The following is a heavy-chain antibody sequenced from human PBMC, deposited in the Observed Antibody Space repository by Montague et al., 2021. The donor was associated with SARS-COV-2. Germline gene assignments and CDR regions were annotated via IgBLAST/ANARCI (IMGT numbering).Heavy chain of an antibody. CDR1: GYSISSGYY. D-gene: IGHD4-11*01. Sequence: SETLSLTCTVSGYSISSGYYWGWIRQPPGKGLEWIGSIYHSGSTYYNPSLKSRVTISVDTSKNPFSLKLSSVTAADTAVYYCAVNSNYYYYYGMDVWGQGTTVTVSS. J-gene: IGHJ6*02. V-gene: IGHV4-38-2*02. CDR2: IYHSGST. CDR3: AVNSNYYYYYGMDV.